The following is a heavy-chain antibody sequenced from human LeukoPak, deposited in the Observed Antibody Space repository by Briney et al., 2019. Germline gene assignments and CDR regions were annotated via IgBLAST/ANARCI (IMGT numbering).Heavy chain of an antibody. CDR3: ARESPKQWLGNYCYYGMDV. CDR1: GFTVSSNY. CDR2: IYSGGST. D-gene: IGHD6-19*01. Sequence: PGGSLRLSCAASGFTVSSNYMSWVRQAPGKGLEWVSVIYSGGSTYYADSVKGRFTISRDNSKNTLYLQMNSLRAEDTAVYYCARESPKQWLGNYCYYGMDVWGQGTTVTVSS. V-gene: IGHV3-53*01. J-gene: IGHJ6*02.